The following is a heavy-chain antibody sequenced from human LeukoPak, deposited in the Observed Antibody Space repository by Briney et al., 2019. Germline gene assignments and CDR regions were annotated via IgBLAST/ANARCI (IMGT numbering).Heavy chain of an antibody. CDR3: ARAYCSGGSCYRFDP. V-gene: IGHV1-69*01. Sequence: SVKVSCKASGGTFSSDAISWVRQAPGQGLEWMGGIIPIFGTANYAQKFQGRVTITADESTSTAYMELSSLRSEDTAVYYCARAYCSGGSCYRFDPWGQGTLVTVSS. J-gene: IGHJ5*02. CDR2: IIPIFGTA. CDR1: GGTFSSDA. D-gene: IGHD2-15*01.